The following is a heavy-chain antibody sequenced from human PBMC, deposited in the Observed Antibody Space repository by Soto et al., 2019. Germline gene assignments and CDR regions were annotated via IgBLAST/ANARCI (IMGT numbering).Heavy chain of an antibody. CDR1: GGSFSGYY. J-gene: IGHJ4*02. CDR2: INHSGST. D-gene: IGHD6-13*01. Sequence: SETLSLTCAVYGGSFSGYYWSWIRQPPGKGLEWIGEINHSGSTNYNPSLKSRVTISVDTSKNQFSLKLSSVTAADTAVYYCALSSSWALSLGYWGQGTLVTVSS. V-gene: IGHV4-34*01. CDR3: ALSSSWALSLGY.